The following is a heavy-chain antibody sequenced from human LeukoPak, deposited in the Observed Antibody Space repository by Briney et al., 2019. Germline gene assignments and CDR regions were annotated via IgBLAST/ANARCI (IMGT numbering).Heavy chain of an antibody. CDR3: ARESETSGWYDY. J-gene: IGHJ4*02. CDR2: ISGDGGST. D-gene: IGHD6-19*01. V-gene: IGHV3-43*02. CDR1: GFIFDNYA. Sequence: TGGSLRLSCAAPGFIFDNYAIHWVRQAPGKGLEGVSLISGDGGSTFYADSVRGRFTISRDNTRKSLSLQMSSLRSEDTALYYCARESETSGWYDYWGQGTLVTVSS.